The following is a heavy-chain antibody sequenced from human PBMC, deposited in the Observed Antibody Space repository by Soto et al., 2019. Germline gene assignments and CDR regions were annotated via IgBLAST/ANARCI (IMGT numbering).Heavy chain of an antibody. D-gene: IGHD3-22*01. J-gene: IGHJ3*02. CDR1: GVSFVDSG. CDR3: ARSGTYYYHSSGYYYAFDI. CDR2: ISSSSSTI. V-gene: IGHV3-48*01. Sequence: PGVSLRLSCAAAGVSFVDSGRHWVRQAPGKGLEWLSYISSSSSTIYYADSVKGRFTISRDNSKNSVYLQMYSLRAEDTAVYYCARSGTYYYHSSGYYYAFDIWGQGTMVTVSS.